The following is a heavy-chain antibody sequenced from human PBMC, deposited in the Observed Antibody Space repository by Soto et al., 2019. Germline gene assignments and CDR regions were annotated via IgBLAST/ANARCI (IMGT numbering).Heavy chain of an antibody. D-gene: IGHD6-13*01. CDR2: IYYSGST. Sequence: PSETLSLTCTVSGGSISSYYWSWIRQPPGKGLEWIGYIYYSGSTNYNPSLKSRVTISVDTSKNQFSLKLSSVTAADTAVYYCASGIAAAGIGFDPWGQGTLVTVSS. J-gene: IGHJ5*02. CDR1: GGSISSYY. V-gene: IGHV4-59*01. CDR3: ASGIAAAGIGFDP.